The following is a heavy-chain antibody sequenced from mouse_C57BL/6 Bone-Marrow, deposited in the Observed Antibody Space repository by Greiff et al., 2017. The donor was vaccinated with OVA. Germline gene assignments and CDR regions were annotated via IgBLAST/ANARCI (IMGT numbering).Heavy chain of an antibody. Sequence: EVKLMESGPGLVKPSQSLSLTCSVTGYSITSGYYWNWIRQFPGNKLEWMGYISYDGSNNYNPSLKNRISITRDTSKNQFFLKLNSVTTEDTATYYCARGGAYDYDWYFDVWGTGTTVTVSS. CDR2: ISYDGSN. CDR1: GYSITSGYY. V-gene: IGHV3-6*01. J-gene: IGHJ1*03. CDR3: ARGGAYDYDWYFDV. D-gene: IGHD2-4*01.